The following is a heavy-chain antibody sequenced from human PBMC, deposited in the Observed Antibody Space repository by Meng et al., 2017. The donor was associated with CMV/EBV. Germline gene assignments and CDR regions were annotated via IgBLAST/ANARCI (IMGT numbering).Heavy chain of an antibody. CDR2: IIPIFGTA. CDR1: GFTFSSYA. J-gene: IGHJ3*02. D-gene: IGHD3-22*01. Sequence: KISCAASGFTFSSYAMSWVRQAPGKGLEWMGGIIPIFGTANYAQKFQGRVTITTDESTSTAYMELSSLRSEDTAVYYCATSMIVDYDAFDIWGQGTMVTVSS. V-gene: IGHV1-69*05. CDR3: ATSMIVDYDAFDI.